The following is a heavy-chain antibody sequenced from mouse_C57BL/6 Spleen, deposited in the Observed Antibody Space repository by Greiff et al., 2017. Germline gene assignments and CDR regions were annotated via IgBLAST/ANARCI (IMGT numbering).Heavy chain of an antibody. J-gene: IGHJ4*01. V-gene: IGHV2-9*01. CDR2: IWGGGST. D-gene: IGHD4-1*01. Sequence: VQLQQSGPGLVAPSQSLSITCTVSGFSLTSYGVDWVRQPPGKGLEWLGVIWGGGSTTYNSALMSRLSIRKDNSKSQVFLKMNSLQTDDTAMYXCVRHGLGRGYAMDYWGQGNSVTVSS. CDR1: GFSLTSYG. CDR3: VRHGLGRGYAMDY.